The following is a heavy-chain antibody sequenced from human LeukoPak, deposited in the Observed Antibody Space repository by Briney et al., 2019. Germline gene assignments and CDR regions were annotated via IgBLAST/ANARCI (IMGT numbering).Heavy chain of an antibody. D-gene: IGHD6-13*01. Sequence: GGSLRLSCAASGFTFSTYAMSWVRQAPGKGLEWVSTITDSGTNTYYVDSVKGRFTISRDISKNTLYLQMNTVRAEDTAVYYCARDSWLAAAGVFDYWGQGTLVTVSS. CDR1: GFTFSTYA. CDR2: ITDSGTNT. CDR3: ARDSWLAAAGVFDY. V-gene: IGHV3-23*01. J-gene: IGHJ4*02.